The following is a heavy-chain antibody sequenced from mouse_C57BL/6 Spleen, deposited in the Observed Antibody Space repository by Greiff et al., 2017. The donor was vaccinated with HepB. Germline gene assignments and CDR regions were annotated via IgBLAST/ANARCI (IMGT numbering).Heavy chain of an antibody. V-gene: IGHV2-6*01. CDR2: IWGVGST. D-gene: IGHD2-3*01. CDR1: GFSLTSYG. J-gene: IGHJ3*01. Sequence: QVQLKQSGPGLVAPSQSLSITCTVSGFSLTSYGVDWVRQSPGKGLEWLGVIWGVGSTNYNSALKSRLSISKDNSKSQVFLKMNSLQTDDTAMYYCASRSCDGYYPFAYWGQGTLVTVSA. CDR3: ASRSCDGYYPFAY.